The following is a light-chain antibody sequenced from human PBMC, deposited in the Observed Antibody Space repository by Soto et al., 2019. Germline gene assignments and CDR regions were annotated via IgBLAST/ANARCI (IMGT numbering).Light chain of an antibody. J-gene: IGLJ3*02. CDR1: SSNIGAGYD. Sequence: QLVLTQPPSVSGAPGQRVTISCTGSSSNIGAGYDVHWYQQLPGTAPKLLIYGNSNRPSGVPDRFSGSKSGTSVSLAITGLQAEDEADYFCQSYDSSLSGWVFGGGTKLTVL. CDR2: GNS. CDR3: QSYDSSLSGWV. V-gene: IGLV1-40*01.